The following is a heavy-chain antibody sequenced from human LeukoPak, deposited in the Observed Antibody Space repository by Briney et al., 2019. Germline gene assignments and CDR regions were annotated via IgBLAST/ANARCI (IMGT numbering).Heavy chain of an antibody. CDR1: GFAFSDYS. CDR2: ISSSDNTI. CDR3: ARDRWELRGFDY. Sequence: PGGSLRLSCAASGFAFSDYSMNWVRQAPGKGLEWVSYISSSDNTIHYADSVKGRFTISRDNAKNSLYLEMNSLRDEDTAVYYCARDRWELRGFDYWGQGTLVTVSS. D-gene: IGHD1-26*01. J-gene: IGHJ4*02. V-gene: IGHV3-48*02.